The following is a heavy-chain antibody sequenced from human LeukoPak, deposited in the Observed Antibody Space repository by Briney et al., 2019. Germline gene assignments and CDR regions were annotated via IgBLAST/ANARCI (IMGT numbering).Heavy chain of an antibody. J-gene: IGHJ4*02. CDR3: ARPNPRRGELMS. CDR2: IKQDGSEK. Sequence: GGSLRLSCAASGFTLSTYWMTWVRQAPGKGLEWVANIKQDGSEKYYVDSVKGRFTISRDNAKNSLHLQMNSLRAEDTAVYYCARPNPRRGELMSWGQGTLVTVSS. D-gene: IGHD1-26*01. V-gene: IGHV3-7*01. CDR1: GFTLSTYW.